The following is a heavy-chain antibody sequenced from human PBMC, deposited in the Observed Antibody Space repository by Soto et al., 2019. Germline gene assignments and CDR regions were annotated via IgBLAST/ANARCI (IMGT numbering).Heavy chain of an antibody. J-gene: IGHJ6*02. V-gene: IGHV1-2*04. Sequence: QVQLVQSGAEVKKPGASVKVSCKASGYTCTGYYMHRVRQAPGQWLEWMGWINPNSGGTNYAQKFQGLVTMTRDTSFRTAYLELSRLGSDDTAVYYCARATKRSSWSPRWYYYGMDVWGQGTTVTVSS. CDR1: GYTCTGYY. CDR3: ARATKRSSWSPRWYYYGMDV. CDR2: INPNSGGT. D-gene: IGHD6-13*01.